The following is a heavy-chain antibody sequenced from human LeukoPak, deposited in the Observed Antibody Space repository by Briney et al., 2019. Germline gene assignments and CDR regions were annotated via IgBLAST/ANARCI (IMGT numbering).Heavy chain of an antibody. CDR3: VPKGTEGY. CDR1: GFAFSNYA. J-gene: IGHJ4*02. V-gene: IGHV3-64D*06. CDR2: ISPDGSNT. Sequence: PGGSLRLSCSASGFAFSNYALHWVRQAPGKGLEYVSAISPDGSNTYYADSVKGRFSISRDKSKSTLYLQMSSLRPEDTAVYYCVPKGTEGYWGQGTLVTVSS.